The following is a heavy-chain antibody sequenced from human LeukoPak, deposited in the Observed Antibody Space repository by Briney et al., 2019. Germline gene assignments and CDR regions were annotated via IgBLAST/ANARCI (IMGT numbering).Heavy chain of an antibody. Sequence: GASVKVSCKASGGTFSSYAISWVRQAPGQGLEWMGGIIPIFGTANYAQKFQGRVTITTDESTSTAYMELSSLRSEDTAVYYCARGGHSSPSFGGGVLDYWGQGTLVTVSS. V-gene: IGHV1-69*05. J-gene: IGHJ4*02. CDR3: ARGGHSSPSFGGGVLDY. CDR1: GGTFSSYA. CDR2: IIPIFGTA. D-gene: IGHD6-6*01.